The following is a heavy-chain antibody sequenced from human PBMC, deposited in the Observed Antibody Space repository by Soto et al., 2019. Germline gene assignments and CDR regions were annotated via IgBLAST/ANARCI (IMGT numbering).Heavy chain of an antibody. J-gene: IGHJ4*02. D-gene: IGHD4-17*01. V-gene: IGHV3-11*06. CDR1: GFSFSDYY. Sequence: QVQVVESGGGLVKPGGSLRLSCAASGFSFSDYYMTWIRQAPGKGLEWVSYISSSVSYTNYADSVKGRVTISRDNAKNSVYLQMSSLAADDTAVYYCAIASGRVTNRCDSWGEGPLVTVSS. CDR2: ISSSVSYT. CDR3: AIASGRVTNRCDS.